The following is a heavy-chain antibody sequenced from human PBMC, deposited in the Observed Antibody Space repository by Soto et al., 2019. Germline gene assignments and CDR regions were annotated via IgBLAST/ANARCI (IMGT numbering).Heavy chain of an antibody. D-gene: IGHD3-10*01. CDR2: IHHSGSA. V-gene: IGHV4-30-4*01. J-gene: IGHJ3*02. CDR1: GGSIDSGDHHYY. CDR3: ARESYGADAFDI. Sequence: QVQLQESGPGLVKPSQTLSLTCTVSGGSIDSGDHHYYWSWIHQSPGKGLEWIGYIHHSGSAYYNPSLKSQVTISVDTSKNQFFMKLTSVAAADTAVYYCARESYGADAFDIWGQGTMVTVSS.